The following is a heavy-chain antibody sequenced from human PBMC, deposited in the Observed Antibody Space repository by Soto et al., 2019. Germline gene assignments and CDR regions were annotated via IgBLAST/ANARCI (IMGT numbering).Heavy chain of an antibody. CDR2: INPNSGGT. J-gene: IGHJ4*02. D-gene: IGHD2-15*01. CDR1: GYTFTGYY. Sequence: QVQLVQSGAEVKKPGASVKVSCKASGYTFTGYYMHWVRQAPGQGLEWMGWINPNSGGTNYAQKFQGWVTMTRDTSISTAYMELSRLRSDATAVYYCERDFGYCSGGSCYSSFDYWGQGTLVTVSS. CDR3: ERDFGYCSGGSCYSSFDY. V-gene: IGHV1-2*04.